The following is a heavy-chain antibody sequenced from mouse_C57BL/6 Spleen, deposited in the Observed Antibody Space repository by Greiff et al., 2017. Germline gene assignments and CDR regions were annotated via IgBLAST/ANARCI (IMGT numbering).Heavy chain of an antibody. CDR2: IYPGSGSP. V-gene: IGHV1-55*01. D-gene: IGHD2-3*01. CDR1: GYTFTSYW. CDR3: ARFEDGYYWFAY. J-gene: IGHJ3*01. Sequence: QVHVKQPGAELVKPGASVKMSCKASGYTFTSYWITWVKQRPGQGLEWIGDIYPGSGSPNYNEKFKSKATLTVDTSSSTAYMQLSSLTSEDSEVYYCARFEDGYYWFAYWGQGTLVTVSA.